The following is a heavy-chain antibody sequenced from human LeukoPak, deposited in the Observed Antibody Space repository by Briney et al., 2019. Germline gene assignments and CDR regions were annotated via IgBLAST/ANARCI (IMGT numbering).Heavy chain of an antibody. CDR3: AIGGDSTTSCYRCFDY. D-gene: IGHD2-2*02. V-gene: IGHV5-51*01. CDR1: GYRFTSYW. Sequence: GESLKISCKGYGYRFTSYWIGWVRQMPGKGLEWMGLIYPDDSDTRYSPSFQGQVTISADKSISTAYLQWSSLKASDTAMYYCAIGGDSTTSCYRCFDYWGQGTLVTVSS. J-gene: IGHJ4*02. CDR2: IYPDDSDT.